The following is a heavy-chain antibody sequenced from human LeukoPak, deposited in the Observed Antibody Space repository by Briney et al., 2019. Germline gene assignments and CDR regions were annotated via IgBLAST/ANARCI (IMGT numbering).Heavy chain of an antibody. CDR3: AKDSPEGVFLGAYYFDY. CDR1: GFTFSSYA. V-gene: IGHV3-23*01. Sequence: QSGGSLRLSCAASGFTFSSYAMSWVRQAPGKGLEWVLGISGSGGSTYYADSVKGRFTISRDNSKNTLYLQMNSLRAEDTAVYYCAKDSPEGVFLGAYYFDYWGQGTLVTVSS. D-gene: IGHD1-26*01. CDR2: ISGSGGST. J-gene: IGHJ4*02.